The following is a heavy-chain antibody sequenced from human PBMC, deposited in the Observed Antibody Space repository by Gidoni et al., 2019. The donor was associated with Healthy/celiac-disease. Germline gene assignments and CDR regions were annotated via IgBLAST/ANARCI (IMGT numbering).Heavy chain of an antibody. J-gene: IGHJ6*03. CDR3: AKDGVNIGYCSSTSCSMYYYMDV. D-gene: IGHD2-2*01. V-gene: IGHV3-30*18. CDR2: ISYDGSNK. Sequence: QVQLVESGGGVVQPGRSLRLSCAASGFTFSRYGMPCVRQAPGKGLEWVAVISYDGSNKYYADSVKGRFTISRDNSKNTLYLQMNSLRAEDTAVYYCAKDGVNIGYCSSTSCSMYYYMDVWGKGTTVTVSS. CDR1: GFTFSRYG.